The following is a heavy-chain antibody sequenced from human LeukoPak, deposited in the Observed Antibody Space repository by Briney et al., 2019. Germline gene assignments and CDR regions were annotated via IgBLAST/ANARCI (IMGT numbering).Heavy chain of an antibody. D-gene: IGHD2-2*01. Sequence: GRSLRLSCVASGFAFGDHGVHWVRQAPGKGLEWVAVISYDGSNKYYADSVKGRFTISRDNSKNTLYLQMNSLRAEDTAVYYCAKDAGPDIVVVPAALDYWGQGTLVTVSS. CDR1: GFAFGDHG. J-gene: IGHJ4*02. CDR3: AKDAGPDIVVVPAALDY. CDR2: ISYDGSNK. V-gene: IGHV3-30*18.